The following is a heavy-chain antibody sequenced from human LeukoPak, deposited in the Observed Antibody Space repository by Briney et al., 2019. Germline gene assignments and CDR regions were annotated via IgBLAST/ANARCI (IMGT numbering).Heavy chain of an antibody. CDR1: GGSISSYY. D-gene: IGHD2-2*01. CDR2: IYYSGST. V-gene: IGHV4-59*08. J-gene: IGHJ6*02. CDR3: ARLKHCSSTSCYEYYYYGMDV. Sequence: SETLSLTCTVSGGSISSYYWSWIRQPPGKGLEWIGYIYYSGSTNYNLSLKSRVTISVDTSKNQFSLKLSSVTAADTAVYYCARLKHCSSTSCYEYYYYGMDVWGQGTTVTVSS.